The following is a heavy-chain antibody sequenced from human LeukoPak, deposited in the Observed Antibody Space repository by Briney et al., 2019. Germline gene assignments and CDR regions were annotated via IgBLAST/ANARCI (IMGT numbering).Heavy chain of an antibody. CDR2: IYSDNT. V-gene: IGHV3-53*01. CDR3: ARRAGAYSHPYDY. J-gene: IGHJ4*02. CDR1: GFTVSSNS. Sequence: GGSLRLSCTVSGFTVSSNSMSWVRQAPGKGLEWVSFIYSDNTHYSDSVKGRFTISRDNSKNTLYFQMNSLRAADTAVYYCARRAGAYSHPYDYRGQGTLVTVSS. D-gene: IGHD4/OR15-4a*01.